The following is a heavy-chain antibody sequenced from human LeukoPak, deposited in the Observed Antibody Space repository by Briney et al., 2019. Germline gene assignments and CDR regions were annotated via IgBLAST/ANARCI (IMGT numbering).Heavy chain of an antibody. Sequence: ASVKVSCKASGGTLSSYDINWVRQATGQGLEWMGWMNPNSGNTGYAQKFQGRVTITRNTSIGTAYMELSSLRSEDTAVYYCARGRGLWFGESPPFDPWGQGTLVTVSS. D-gene: IGHD3-10*01. CDR2: MNPNSGNT. CDR3: ARGRGLWFGESPPFDP. CDR1: GGTLSSYD. V-gene: IGHV1-8*03. J-gene: IGHJ5*02.